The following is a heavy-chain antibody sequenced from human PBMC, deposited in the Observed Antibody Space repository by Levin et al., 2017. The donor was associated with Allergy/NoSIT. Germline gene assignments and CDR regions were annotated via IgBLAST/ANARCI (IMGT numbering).Heavy chain of an antibody. D-gene: IGHD6-13*01. V-gene: IGHV3-33*01. CDR3: AREAAPGTGGRFDP. J-gene: IGHJ5*02. CDR1: GFTFSFYG. CDR2: IWNDGNNK. Sequence: QSGGSLRLSCAASGFTFSFYGMHWVRQAPGKGLEWVANIWNDGNNKYYTESVKGRFTVSRDNSKNTLYLHMNSLRAADTAVYYCAREAAPGTGGRFDPWGQGTLVIVSS.